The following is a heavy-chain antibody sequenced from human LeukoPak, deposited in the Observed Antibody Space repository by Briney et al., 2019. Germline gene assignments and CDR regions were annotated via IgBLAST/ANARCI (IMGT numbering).Heavy chain of an antibody. V-gene: IGHV1-69*04. Sequence: GASVKVSCKASGGTFSSYAISWVRQAPGQGLEWMGRIIPILGIANYAQKFQGRVTITADKSTSTAYMELSSLRSEDTAVYYCARYSQEVAGTGYFQHWGQGTLVTVSS. CDR1: GGTFSSYA. J-gene: IGHJ1*01. CDR3: ARYSQEVAGTGYFQH. D-gene: IGHD6-19*01. CDR2: IIPILGIA.